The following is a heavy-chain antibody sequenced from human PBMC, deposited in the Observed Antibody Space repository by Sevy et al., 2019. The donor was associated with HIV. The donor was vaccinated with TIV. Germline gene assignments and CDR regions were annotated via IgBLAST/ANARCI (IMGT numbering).Heavy chain of an antibody. D-gene: IGHD6-13*01. J-gene: IGHJ6*02. Sequence: GGSLRLSCAASGFTVSSNYMSWVRQAPGKGLEWVSVIYSGGSTYYADSVKGRFTISRDNSKNTLYLQMNSLRAEDTAVYYGARDLWQQLGYGMDVWGQGTTVTVSS. V-gene: IGHV3-53*01. CDR2: IYSGGST. CDR3: ARDLWQQLGYGMDV. CDR1: GFTVSSNY.